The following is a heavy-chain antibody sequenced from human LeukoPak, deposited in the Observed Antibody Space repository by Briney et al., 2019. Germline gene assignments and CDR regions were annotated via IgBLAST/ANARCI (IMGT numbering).Heavy chain of an antibody. D-gene: IGHD3-10*01. CDR1: GGSFSGYY. V-gene: IGHV4-34*01. CDR2: INHSGST. Sequence: SETLSLTCAVYGGSFSGYYWSWIRQPPGKGLEWIGEINHSGSTNYNPSLKSRVTISVDTSKDQFSLKLSSVTAADTAVYYCARGGYYGSGIPELIWGQGTLVTVSS. CDR3: ARGGYYGSGIPELI. J-gene: IGHJ4*02.